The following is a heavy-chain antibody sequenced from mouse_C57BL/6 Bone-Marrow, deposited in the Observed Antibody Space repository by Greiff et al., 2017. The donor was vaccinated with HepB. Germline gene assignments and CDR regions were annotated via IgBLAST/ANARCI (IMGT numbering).Heavy chain of an antibody. CDR2: IYPGGGYT. J-gene: IGHJ1*03. Sequence: QVQLQQSGAELVRPGTSVKMSCKASGYTFTNYWIGWAKQRPGHGLEWIGDIYPGGGYTNYNEKFKGKATLTADKSSSTAYMQFSSLTSEDSAIYYCARRVLLRYWYFDVWGTGTTVTVSS. CDR1: GYTFTNYW. V-gene: IGHV1-63*01. CDR3: ARRVLLRYWYFDV. D-gene: IGHD1-1*01.